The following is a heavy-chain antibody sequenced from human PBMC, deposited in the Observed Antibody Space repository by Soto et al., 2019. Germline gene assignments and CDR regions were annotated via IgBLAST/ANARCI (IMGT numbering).Heavy chain of an antibody. CDR1: GYTFTNYY. Sequence: GASVKVSCKASGYTFTNYYMHWVRQAPGQGLEWMGIINPSGGSTNYAQKFQGRITMTRDTSTSTVYLDLSSLRSEDTAVYYCAKDTIARAGYSSAEKFDYWGQGTLVTVSS. CDR2: INPSGGST. V-gene: IGHV1-46*01. J-gene: IGHJ4*02. D-gene: IGHD6-19*01. CDR3: AKDTIARAGYSSAEKFDY.